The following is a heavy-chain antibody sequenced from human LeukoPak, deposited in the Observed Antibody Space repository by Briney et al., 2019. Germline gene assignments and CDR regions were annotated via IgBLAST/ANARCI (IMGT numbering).Heavy chain of an antibody. CDR3: AKVSEDYYGSGSYYNYDYYYYYYYMDV. CDR2: ISGSGGST. J-gene: IGHJ6*03. D-gene: IGHD3-10*01. V-gene: IGHV3-23*01. CDR1: GFTVSSNY. Sequence: GGSLRLSCAASGFTVSSNYMSWVRQAPGKGLEWVSAISGSGGSTYYADSVKGRFTISRDNSKNTLYLQMNSLRAEDTAVYYCAKVSEDYYGSGSYYNYDYYYYYYYMDVWGKGTTVTISS.